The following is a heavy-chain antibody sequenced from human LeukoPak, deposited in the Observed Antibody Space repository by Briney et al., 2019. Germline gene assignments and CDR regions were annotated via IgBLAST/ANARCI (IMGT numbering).Heavy chain of an antibody. D-gene: IGHD1-26*01. V-gene: IGHV4-39*07. CDR2: IYYSGSA. Sequence: SETLSLTCTVSGGSISSSSYYWGWIRQPPGKGLEWIGSIYYSGSAYYNPSLKSRVTISVDTSKNQFSLKLSSVTAADTAVYYCARGDSGSYPFDYWGQGTLVTVSS. CDR3: ARGDSGSYPFDY. J-gene: IGHJ4*02. CDR1: GGSISSSSYY.